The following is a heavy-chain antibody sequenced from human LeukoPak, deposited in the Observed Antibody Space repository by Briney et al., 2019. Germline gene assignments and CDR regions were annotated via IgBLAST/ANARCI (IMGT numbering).Heavy chain of an antibody. V-gene: IGHV3-30-3*01. D-gene: IGHD2-15*01. CDR2: ISNDGSNK. J-gene: IGHJ4*02. Sequence: PGRSLSLSCAASGFTFSGYAMHWVRQAPGKGLEWVAVISNDGSNKYYADSVKGRFTISRDNPKSTLYLQMNSLRVEDTAVYSCARGRGSGGWSCIDYWGQGTLVTVSS. CDR1: GFTFSGYA. CDR3: ARGRGSGGWSCIDY.